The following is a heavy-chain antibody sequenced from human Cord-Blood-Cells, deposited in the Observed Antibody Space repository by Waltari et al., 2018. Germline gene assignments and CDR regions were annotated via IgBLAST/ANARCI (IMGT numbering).Heavy chain of an antibody. Sequence: QVQLVQSGAEVKKPGASVKVSCKASGYTFTSYDINWVRQATGQGLEGMGGMNPNDGNAGYAQKVQGRVTMTRNTSISTAYMELSSLRSEYTAVYYCARGPTPYDYINYDACDIWGQGTMFTVSS. CDR1: GYTFTSYD. CDR3: ARGPTPYDYINYDACDI. D-gene: IGHD4-4*01. V-gene: IGHV1-8*01. CDR2: MNPNDGNA. J-gene: IGHJ3*02.